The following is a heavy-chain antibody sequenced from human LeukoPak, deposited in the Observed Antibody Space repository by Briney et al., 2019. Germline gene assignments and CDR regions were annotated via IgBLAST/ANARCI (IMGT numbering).Heavy chain of an antibody. J-gene: IGHJ4*02. CDR2: IYPGGNT. Sequence: SETLSLTCTVSGNSISRGYYWDWIRQPPGQGLEWIGSIYPGGNTYYNPSLKSRVTISIDTSNNQFSLKLRSVTAADTAVYFCAREDESGSCYFDFWGQGTLVTVPS. CDR1: GNSISRGYY. V-gene: IGHV4-38-2*02. CDR3: AREDESGSCYFDF.